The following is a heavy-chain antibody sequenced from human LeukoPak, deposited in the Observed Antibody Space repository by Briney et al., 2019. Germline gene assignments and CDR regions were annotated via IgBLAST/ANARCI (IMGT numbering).Heavy chain of an antibody. CDR2: INPNSGGT. CDR3: ARSPPMGYCSGGSCSNDWFDP. J-gene: IGHJ5*02. CDR1: GYTFTGYY. D-gene: IGHD2-15*01. V-gene: IGHV1-2*02. Sequence: ASVKVSCKASGYTFTGYYMHWVRQAPGQGLEWMGWINPNSGGTNYAQKFQGRVTMTRDTSISTAYMELSSLRSEDTAVYYCARSPPMGYCSGGSCSNDWFDPWGQGTLVTVSS.